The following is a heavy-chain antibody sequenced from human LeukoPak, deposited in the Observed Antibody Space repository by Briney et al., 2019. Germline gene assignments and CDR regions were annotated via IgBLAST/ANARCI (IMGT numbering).Heavy chain of an antibody. Sequence: PSETLSLTCAVYGGSFSGYYWSWIRQPPGKGLEWIGEINHSGSTNYNPSLKSRVTISVDTSKNQFSLKLSSVTAADTAVYYCARDRADAPGSDYYDSSGTDYWGQGTLVTVSS. J-gene: IGHJ4*02. V-gene: IGHV4-34*01. D-gene: IGHD3-22*01. CDR2: INHSGST. CDR1: GGSFSGYY. CDR3: ARDRADAPGSDYYDSSGTDY.